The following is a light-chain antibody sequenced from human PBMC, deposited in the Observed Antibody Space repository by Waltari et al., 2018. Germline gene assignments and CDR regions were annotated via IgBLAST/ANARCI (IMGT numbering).Light chain of an antibody. J-gene: IGKJ2*01. V-gene: IGKV3-20*01. CDR2: GAS. CDR3: QQYSNSPLT. Sequence: EIVLTQSPGTLSLSPGDGATLSCRASQSVTSNYLAWYQQNPGQVPRLLIHGASSRAPGIPDRFSGSGSGTDFTLTISRLEPEDFGIYYCQQYSNSPLTFGQGTKLEI. CDR1: QSVTSNY.